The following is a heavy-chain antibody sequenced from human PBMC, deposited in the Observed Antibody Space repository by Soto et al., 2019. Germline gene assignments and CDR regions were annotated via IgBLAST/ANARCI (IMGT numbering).Heavy chain of an antibody. Sequence: QVQLVESGGGVVQPGRSLRLSCAGTGFTFSDYGLHWVRLPPGKGLEWVAVISFDGSEEYYADSVKGRFTVSRDNSKNTLYLQMNGLRAEDSGIYYCAKDKGRGASGWHHKDAFDMWGQGTPVTVSS. D-gene: IGHD6-19*01. CDR2: ISFDGSEE. CDR3: AKDKGRGASGWHHKDAFDM. J-gene: IGHJ3*02. V-gene: IGHV3-30*18. CDR1: GFTFSDYG.